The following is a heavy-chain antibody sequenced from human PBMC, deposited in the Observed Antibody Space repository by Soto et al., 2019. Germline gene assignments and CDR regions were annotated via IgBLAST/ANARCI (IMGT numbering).Heavy chain of an antibody. J-gene: IGHJ5*02. Sequence: PSETLSLTCAVSGGSITSANWWTWVRQPPGGGLEWIGEISHSGITNYKASPKSRVTMSVDKTKNDVSLKLTYVTAADTAVYYCARVLRGWFDPWGQGTPVTVSS. CDR2: ISHSGIT. V-gene: IGHV4-4*02. CDR3: ARVLRGWFDP. CDR1: GGSITSANW.